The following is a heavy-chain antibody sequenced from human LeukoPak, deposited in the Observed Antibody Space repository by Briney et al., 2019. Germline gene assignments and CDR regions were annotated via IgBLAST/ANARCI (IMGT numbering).Heavy chain of an antibody. V-gene: IGHV4-4*07. CDR1: GGSIRSYY. D-gene: IGHD3-16*01. CDR2: IYTSGST. CDR3: TKHDGYNYAYIRA. J-gene: IGHJ5*02. Sequence: SETLSLTCTVAGGSIRSYYWSWIRQPAGKGLEWIGRIYTSGSTNYNLSLESRVTMSVDTSKNQFSLKLRSVTAADTAVYYCTKHDGYNYAYIRAWGQGTLVTVSS.